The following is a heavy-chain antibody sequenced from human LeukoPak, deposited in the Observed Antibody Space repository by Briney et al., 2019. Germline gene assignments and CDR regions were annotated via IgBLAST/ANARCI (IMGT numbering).Heavy chain of an antibody. J-gene: IGHJ3*02. D-gene: IGHD2-21*01. Sequence: GGSLRLSCAASGFTLSSYAMSWVRQAPGKGLEWVSAISGSGGSTYYADSVKGRFTISRDNSKNTLYLQTNSLRAEDTAVYYCAKDLGDTGAFDIWGQGTMVTVSS. CDR2: ISGSGGST. CDR3: AKDLGDTGAFDI. CDR1: GFTLSSYA. V-gene: IGHV3-23*01.